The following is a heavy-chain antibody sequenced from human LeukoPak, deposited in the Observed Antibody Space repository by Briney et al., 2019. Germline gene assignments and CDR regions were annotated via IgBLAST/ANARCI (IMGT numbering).Heavy chain of an antibody. CDR2: ISSSSSYI. Sequence: GGSLRLSCAASGFTFSSYSMNWVRQAPGEGLEWVSSISSSSSYIYYADSVKGRFTISRDNAKNSLYLQMNSLRAEDTAVYYCARARQSGMTYDAFDIWGQGTMVTVSS. CDR3: ARARQSGMTYDAFDI. V-gene: IGHV3-21*01. D-gene: IGHD5-24*01. CDR1: GFTFSSYS. J-gene: IGHJ3*02.